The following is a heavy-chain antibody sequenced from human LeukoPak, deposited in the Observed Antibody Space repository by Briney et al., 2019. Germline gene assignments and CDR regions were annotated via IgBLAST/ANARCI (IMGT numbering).Heavy chain of an antibody. CDR1: GDSVSSNSAA. CDR3: ARDYYDSSGYRYFDY. J-gene: IGHJ4*02. V-gene: IGHV6-1*01. D-gene: IGHD3-22*01. CDR2: TYYRSKWYN. Sequence: SQTLSLTCAISGDSVSSNSAAWNWIRQSPSRGLEWLGRTYYRSKWYNDYAVSVKSRITINPDTSRNQFSLKLSSVTAADTAVYYCARDYYDSSGYRYFDYWGQGTLVTVSS.